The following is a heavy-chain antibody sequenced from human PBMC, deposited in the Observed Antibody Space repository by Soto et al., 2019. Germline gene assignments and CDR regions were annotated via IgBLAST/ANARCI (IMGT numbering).Heavy chain of an antibody. J-gene: IGHJ4*02. Sequence: PGESLKISCKGSGYSFTSYWIGWVRQMPGKGLEWMGIIYPGDSHTTYSPSFQGQVTISADKSVGTAYLQWSSLKASDTAMYYCARRWAYTTSSFDYWGQGTPVTVSS. CDR3: ARRWAYTTSSFDY. D-gene: IGHD3-16*01. V-gene: IGHV5-51*01. CDR2: IYPGDSHT. CDR1: GYSFTSYW.